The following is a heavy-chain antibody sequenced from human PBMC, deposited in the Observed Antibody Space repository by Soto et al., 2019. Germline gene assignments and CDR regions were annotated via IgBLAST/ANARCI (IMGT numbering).Heavy chain of an antibody. CDR2: ITSSGRTT. J-gene: IGHJ6*02. Sequence: GGSLRLSCAASGFTFSDYYMNWIRQAPGKGLEWVSYITSSGRTTYYADSVKGRFTISRDNAKNSLYLQMNSLRAEDTAVYYCTTDAAWWLRYYYGMDVWGQGTTVTVSS. V-gene: IGHV3-11*04. CDR1: GFTFSDYY. CDR3: TTDAAWWLRYYYGMDV. D-gene: IGHD5-12*01.